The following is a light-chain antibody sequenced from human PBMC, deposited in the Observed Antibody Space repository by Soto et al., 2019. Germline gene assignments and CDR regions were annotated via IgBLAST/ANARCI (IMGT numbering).Light chain of an antibody. CDR1: QSVTSN. CDR3: QQRSNWPPT. Sequence: EIVMTQSPATLSVSPGERATLSCRASQSVTSNLAWYQQKPGQAPRLLMYDASNRATGIPARFSGSGSGTDFTLTISSLEPEDFAVYYWQQRSNWPPTFGQGTKV. CDR2: DAS. J-gene: IGKJ1*01. V-gene: IGKV3-11*01.